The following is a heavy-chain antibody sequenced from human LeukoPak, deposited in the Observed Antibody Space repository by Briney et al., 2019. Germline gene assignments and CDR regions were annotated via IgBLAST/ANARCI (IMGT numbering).Heavy chain of an antibody. Sequence: GGSLRLSYAAAGFIFTMDAMTWVRQAPGKGLEWVSAISGSADSTYYADSVKGRFTISRDNSKKTLHLQMNSLRADDTAVYYFTRGPRIPDVWGQGTTVTVSS. CDR3: TRGPRIPDV. J-gene: IGHJ6*02. V-gene: IGHV3-23*01. CDR2: ISGSADST. CDR1: GFIFTMDA.